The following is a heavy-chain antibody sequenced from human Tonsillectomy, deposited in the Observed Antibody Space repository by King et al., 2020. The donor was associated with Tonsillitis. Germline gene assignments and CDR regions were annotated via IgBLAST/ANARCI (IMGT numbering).Heavy chain of an antibody. V-gene: IGHV5-51*01. D-gene: IGHD3-9*01. CDR3: ARWFGDFDYLFTDAFDI. Sequence: QLVQSGAEVKKPGESLKISCQGSGYTFTTHWIGWVRQKPGKGLEWMGLIYPGDSDARYSPSFQGQVTLSVDKSMSTAYLEWSSLKASDTAVYYCARWFGDFDYLFTDAFDIWGQGTMVTVSS. J-gene: IGHJ3*02. CDR2: IYPGDSDA. CDR1: GYTFTTHW.